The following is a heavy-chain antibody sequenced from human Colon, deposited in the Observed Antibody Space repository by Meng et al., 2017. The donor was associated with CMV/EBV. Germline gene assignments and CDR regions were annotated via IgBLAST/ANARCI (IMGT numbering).Heavy chain of an antibody. V-gene: IGHV1-8*01. CDR3: ARHCVWGQQGDS. CDR2: MNFRSA. J-gene: IGHJ4*02. D-gene: IGHD3-16*01. CDR1: GYRFTTCD. Sequence: ASVKVSCKASGYRFTTCDINWVRQAPGQGLEWMAWMNFRSAGYAQKFQGRLTVTRDNPIDTAYMELSSLGSEDTAIYYCARHCVWGQQGDSWGQGTLVTVSS.